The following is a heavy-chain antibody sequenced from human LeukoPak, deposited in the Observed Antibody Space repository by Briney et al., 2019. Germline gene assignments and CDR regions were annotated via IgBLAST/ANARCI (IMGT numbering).Heavy chain of an antibody. V-gene: IGHV2-70*12. CDR3: ARGSSHGFDY. Sequence: SGPTLVNPTQTLTVTCTFSGFSLTTSGMCVSRIRQPPGKALEWLALIDWDDDKSYSTSLKTRLTISRDTSRNQVVLTMTNMDPVDTATYYCARGSSHGFDYWGQGTLVTVSS. CDR1: GFSLTTSGMC. CDR2: IDWDDDK. J-gene: IGHJ4*02.